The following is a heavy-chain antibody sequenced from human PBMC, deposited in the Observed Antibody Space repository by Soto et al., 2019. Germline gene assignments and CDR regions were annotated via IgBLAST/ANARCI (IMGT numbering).Heavy chain of an antibody. Sequence: PWGSLRLSCAASGCKFSNYAMSWVRQAPGKGLEWVSLISATGGGTYYADSVKGRFTISRDNSHNTLYLQVHSLTAEDTAVYYCARERGAGGNSAFYFDFWGQGAQVAVSS. CDR3: ARERGAGGNSAFYFDF. D-gene: IGHD3-16*01. CDR2: ISATGGGT. CDR1: GCKFSNYA. V-gene: IGHV3-23*01. J-gene: IGHJ4*02.